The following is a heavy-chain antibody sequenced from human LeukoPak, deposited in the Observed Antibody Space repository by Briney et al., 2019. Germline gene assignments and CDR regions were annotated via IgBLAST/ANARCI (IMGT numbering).Heavy chain of an antibody. CDR3: AKSAYYDSSGFYREYYFDY. Sequence: GGSLRLSCAASGFTFSSYSMNWVRQAPGKGLEWVSTISGSGGSTYYADSVKGRFTISRDNSKNTLHLQMNSLRAEDTAVYYCAKSAYYDSSGFYREYYFDYWGQGTLVTVSS. CDR2: ISGSGGST. CDR1: GFTFSSYS. J-gene: IGHJ4*02. V-gene: IGHV3-23*01. D-gene: IGHD3-22*01.